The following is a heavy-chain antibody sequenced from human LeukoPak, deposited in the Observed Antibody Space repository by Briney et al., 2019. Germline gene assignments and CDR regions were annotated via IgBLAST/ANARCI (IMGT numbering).Heavy chain of an antibody. J-gene: IGHJ4*02. V-gene: IGHV3-23*01. D-gene: IGHD3-10*01. Sequence: GGSLRLSCAASGFTLGNYAMSWVRQAPGKGLEWVSGLTGSGETIYYADSVQGRSTISRDNSKNTLFLQMNSLRAEDTAVYYCAIEIRYFNSGTYQFYFDYWGQGTLVTVSS. CDR3: AIEIRYFNSGTYQFYFDY. CDR2: LTGSGETI. CDR1: GFTLGNYA.